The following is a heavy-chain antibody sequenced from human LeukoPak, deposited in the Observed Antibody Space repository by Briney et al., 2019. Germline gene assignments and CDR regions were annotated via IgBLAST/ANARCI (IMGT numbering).Heavy chain of an antibody. CDR2: ISYDGSNK. Sequence: GGSLRLSCAASGFTFRSHAMSWVRQAPGKGLEWVAVISYDGSNKYYADSVKGRFTISRDNSKNTLYLQMNSLRAEDTAVYYCARENYDFWSGYYRDDAFDIWGQGTMVTVSS. J-gene: IGHJ3*02. CDR3: ARENYDFWSGYYRDDAFDI. D-gene: IGHD3-3*01. V-gene: IGHV3-30-3*01. CDR1: GFTFRSHA.